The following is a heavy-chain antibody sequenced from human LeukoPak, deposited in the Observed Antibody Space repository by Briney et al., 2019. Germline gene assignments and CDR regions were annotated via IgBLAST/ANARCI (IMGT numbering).Heavy chain of an antibody. J-gene: IGHJ5*02. CDR2: IKHSGST. D-gene: IGHD3-10*01. CDR3: ARGSRLVRGVHNWFDP. V-gene: IGHV4-34*01. Sequence: PSETLSLTCAVYGGSFSGYYWSWIRQPPGKGLEWIGEIKHSGSTNYNPSLKSRVTISVDTSKNQFSLKLSSVTAADTAVYYCARGSRLVRGVHNWFDPWGQGTLVTVSS. CDR1: GGSFSGYY.